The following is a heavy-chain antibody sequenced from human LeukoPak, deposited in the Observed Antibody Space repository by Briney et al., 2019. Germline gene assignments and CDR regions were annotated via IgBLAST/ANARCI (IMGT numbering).Heavy chain of an antibody. CDR2: ISWDGGST. Sequence: GGSLRLSCAASGFTFDDYTMHWVRQAPGKGLEWVSLISWDGGSTYYADSVKGRFTISRDNSKNTLYLQMGSLRAEDMAVYYCARDRFPCGGDCYSGQFPFDPWGQGTLVTVSS. CDR3: ARDRFPCGGDCYSGQFPFDP. J-gene: IGHJ5*02. V-gene: IGHV3-43*01. D-gene: IGHD2-21*02. CDR1: GFTFDDYT.